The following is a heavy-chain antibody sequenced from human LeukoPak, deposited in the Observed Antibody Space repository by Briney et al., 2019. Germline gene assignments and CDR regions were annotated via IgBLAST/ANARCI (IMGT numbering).Heavy chain of an antibody. CDR1: GGSISSGGYY. D-gene: IGHD2-2*03. J-gene: IGHJ4*02. CDR3: ARGDMMDVVVVPAAPYFDY. Sequence: SQTLSLTCTISGGSISSGGYYWSWIRQHPGKGLEWIGYIYYSGSTYYNTSLKSRVTISVDTSKNQFSLKLSSVTAADTAVYYCARGDMMDVVVVPAAPYFDYWGQGTLVTVSS. V-gene: IGHV4-31*03. CDR2: IYYSGST.